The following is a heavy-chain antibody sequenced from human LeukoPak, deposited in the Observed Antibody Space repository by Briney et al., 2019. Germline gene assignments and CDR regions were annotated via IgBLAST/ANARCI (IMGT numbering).Heavy chain of an antibody. J-gene: IGHJ4*02. Sequence: SEALSLTCTVSGGSMTNYYWSWIRQPAGKGLEWVGRIYSSGSTNYNPSLKSRVTISVDTSKNQFSLHLSSVTAADTAVYYCARVGCSNSYCYVRGMDYWGQGTLVTVSS. CDR3: ARVGCSNSYCYVRGMDY. D-gene: IGHD3-10*02. V-gene: IGHV4-4*07. CDR1: GGSMTNYY. CDR2: IYSSGST.